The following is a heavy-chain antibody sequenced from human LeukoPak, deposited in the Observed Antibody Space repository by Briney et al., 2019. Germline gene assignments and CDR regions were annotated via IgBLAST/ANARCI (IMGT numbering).Heavy chain of an antibody. D-gene: IGHD4-23*01. CDR3: AKDGTTVVRGLFDK. V-gene: IGHV3-23*01. Sequence: GGSLRLSCAASGFTFSSYAMIWVRQAPGKGLEWVSGVSGSGGSTFYADSVKGRFTISRDNSKNTLYLLINSLRAEDTAVYYCAKDGTTVVRGLFDKWGPGTMVTVSS. J-gene: IGHJ3*02. CDR1: GFTFSSYA. CDR2: VSGSGGST.